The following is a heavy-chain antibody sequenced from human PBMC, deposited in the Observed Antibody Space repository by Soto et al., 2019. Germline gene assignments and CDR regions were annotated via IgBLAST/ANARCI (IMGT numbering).Heavy chain of an antibody. CDR2: IRGTT. CDR3: ARDDSFAFDI. CDR1: GFTFTSYS. Sequence: EVQLVESGGGLVQPGWSLRLSCAASGFTFTSYSMNWFRQAPGKGLEWVSYIRGTTHYADSVKVRFTISRDNARSSLSLQMNSLRADDTAVYYCARDDSFAFDIWGQGTMVTVSS. J-gene: IGHJ3*02. D-gene: IGHD2-21*01. V-gene: IGHV3-48*01.